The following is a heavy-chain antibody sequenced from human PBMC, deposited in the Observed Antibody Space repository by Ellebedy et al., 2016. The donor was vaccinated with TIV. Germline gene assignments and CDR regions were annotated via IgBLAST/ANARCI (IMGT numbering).Heavy chain of an antibody. J-gene: IGHJ4*02. CDR1: GFTFSSYA. D-gene: IGHD3-10*01. CDR2: ISGSGGST. CDR3: VKGGSGSYFSSLAGDY. Sequence: GGSLRLSXAASGFTFSSYAMSWVRQAPGKGLEWVSAISGSGGSTYYADSVKGRFTISRDNSKNTLYLQMSSLRSEDTAVFYCVKGGSGSYFSSLAGDYWGQGTLVTVSS. V-gene: IGHV3-23*01.